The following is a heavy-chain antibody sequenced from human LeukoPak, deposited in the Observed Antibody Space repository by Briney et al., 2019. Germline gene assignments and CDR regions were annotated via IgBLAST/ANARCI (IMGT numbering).Heavy chain of an antibody. V-gene: IGHV3-21*01. CDR2: ISSSSSYI. Sequence: SGGSLRLSCAASGFTFSSYSMNWVRQPPGKGLEWVSSISSSSSYIYYADSVKGRFTISRDNAKNSLYLQMNSLRAEDTAVYYCAREEYSGSYYFDYWGQGTLVTVSS. CDR3: AREEYSGSYYFDY. J-gene: IGHJ4*02. CDR1: GFTFSSYS. D-gene: IGHD1-26*01.